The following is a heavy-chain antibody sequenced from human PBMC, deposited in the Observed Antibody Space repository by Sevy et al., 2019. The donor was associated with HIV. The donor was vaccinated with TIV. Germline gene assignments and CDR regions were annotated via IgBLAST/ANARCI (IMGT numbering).Heavy chain of an antibody. V-gene: IGHV3-53*01. CDR3: ARVGQALYYFDY. CDR2: IYSDGST. D-gene: IGHD3-10*01. CDR1: GFTVSSNY. Sequence: GGSLRLSCAASGFTVSSNYMSWVRQAQGKGLEWVSVIYSDGSTYYADSVKGRFTISRDNSKKTLYLQMNRLRAEDTAVYYCARVGQALYYFDYWGQGTLVTVSS. J-gene: IGHJ4*02.